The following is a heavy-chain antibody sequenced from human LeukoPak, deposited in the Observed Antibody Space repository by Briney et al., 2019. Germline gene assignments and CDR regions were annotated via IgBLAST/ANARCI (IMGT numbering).Heavy chain of an antibody. J-gene: IGHJ6*02. CDR3: ARVGGGNFYYYGMDV. Sequence: SETLSLTCAVSGGSISSYYWSWIRQPPGKGLEWIGYIYYSGSTNYNPSLKSRVTISVDTSQNQFSLRLSSVTAADTAVYYCARVGGGNFYYYGMDVWGQGTTVTVSS. D-gene: IGHD2-15*01. CDR2: IYYSGST. CDR1: GGSISSYY. V-gene: IGHV4-59*01.